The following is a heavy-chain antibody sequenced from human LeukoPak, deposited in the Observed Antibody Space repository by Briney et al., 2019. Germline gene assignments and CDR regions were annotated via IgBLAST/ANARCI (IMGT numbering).Heavy chain of an antibody. V-gene: IGHV1-18*01. CDR1: GYTFTSYG. CDR3: ARVANYYGSGTAMDV. Sequence: ASVKVSCKASGYTFTSYGISWVRQAPGQGLEWMGWISAYNGNTNYAQKLQGRVTMTTDTSTSTAYMELRSLRSDDTAVYYCARVANYYGSGTAMDVWGKGTTVTVSS. J-gene: IGHJ6*03. CDR2: ISAYNGNT. D-gene: IGHD3-10*01.